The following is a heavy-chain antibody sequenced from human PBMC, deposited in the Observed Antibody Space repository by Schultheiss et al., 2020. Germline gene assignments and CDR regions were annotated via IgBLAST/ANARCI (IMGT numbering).Heavy chain of an antibody. CDR2: IYYSGST. D-gene: IGHD3-10*01. J-gene: IGHJ4*02. Sequence: LRLSCTVSGGSISSGDYYWSWIRQPPGNGLEWIGYIYYSGSTYYNPSLKSRVTISVDTSKNQFSLKLSSVTAADTAVYYCARDGSGSYRLDYWGQGTLVTVSS. CDR1: GGSISSGDYY. CDR3: ARDGSGSYRLDY. V-gene: IGHV4-30-4*01.